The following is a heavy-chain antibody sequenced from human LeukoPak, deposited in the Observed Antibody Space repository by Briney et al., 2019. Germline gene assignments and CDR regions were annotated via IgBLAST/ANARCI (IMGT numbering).Heavy chain of an antibody. CDR3: ARAVIVGATKAFDI. Sequence: PSQTLSLTCAVSGGSISSGGYSWSWIRQPPGKGLEWIGYIYHSGSTYYNPSLKSRVTISVDRSKNQFSLKLGSVTAADTAVYYCARAVIVGATKAFDIWGQGTMVTVSS. V-gene: IGHV4-30-2*01. CDR2: IYHSGST. D-gene: IGHD1-26*01. J-gene: IGHJ3*02. CDR1: GGSISSGGYS.